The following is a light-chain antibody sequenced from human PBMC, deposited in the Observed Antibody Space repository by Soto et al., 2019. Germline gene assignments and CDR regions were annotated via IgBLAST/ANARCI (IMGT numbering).Light chain of an antibody. J-gene: IGKJ1*01. V-gene: IGKV3-15*01. Sequence: EIVLTQSPATLSVSPGERATLSCRASQSVGPNLVWYQQKFGQAPRLLIYGVSTRATGVPARFSGSGSGTEFTLTISSLQPEDFALYYCQQYNNWPSKTFGQGTKVDIK. CDR1: QSVGPN. CDR2: GVS. CDR3: QQYNNWPSKT.